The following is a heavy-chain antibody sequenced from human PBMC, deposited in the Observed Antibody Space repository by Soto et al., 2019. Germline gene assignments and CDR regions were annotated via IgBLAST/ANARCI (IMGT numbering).Heavy chain of an antibody. CDR2: IIPILGIA. V-gene: IGHV1-69*02. Sequence: QVQLVQSGAEVMKPGSSVKVSCKASGGTFSSYTISWVRQAPGQGLEWMGRIIPILGIANYAQKFQGRVTITADKSTITAYMELSNLRSEDTAVYYCARAGWFGELPYYFDDWGQGTLVTVSS. CDR3: ARAGWFGELPYYFDD. CDR1: GGTFSSYT. D-gene: IGHD3-10*01. J-gene: IGHJ4*02.